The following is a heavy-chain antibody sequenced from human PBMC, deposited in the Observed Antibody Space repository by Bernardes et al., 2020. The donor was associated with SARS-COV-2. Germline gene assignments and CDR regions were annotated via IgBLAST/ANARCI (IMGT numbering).Heavy chain of an antibody. CDR1: GFTFNTYS. D-gene: IGHD2-8*02. Sequence: GGSLRLSCAASGFTFNTYSLNWVRQAPGKGLEWVSSISSSGSYKYYADSVKGRFTISRDSAKNSLYLEMNSLRAEDTAVYYCARGPYCPGGICTFYGMDVWSQGTLVTVSS. V-gene: IGHV3-21*06. J-gene: IGHJ4*02. CDR2: ISSSGSYK. CDR3: ARGPYCPGGICTFYGMDV.